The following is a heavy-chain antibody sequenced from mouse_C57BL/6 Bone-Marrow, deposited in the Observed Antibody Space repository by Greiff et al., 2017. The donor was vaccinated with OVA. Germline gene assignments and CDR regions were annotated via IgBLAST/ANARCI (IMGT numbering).Heavy chain of an antibody. D-gene: IGHD1-1*01. CDR2: IHPNSGST. V-gene: IGHV1-64*01. CDR1: GYTFTSYW. J-gene: IGHJ1*03. CDR3: ARRGSSLWYFDV. Sequence: VQLQQPGAELVKPGASVKLSCKASGYTFTSYWMHWVKQRPGQGLEWIGMIHPNSGSTNYNEKFKSKATLTVDKSSSTAYMQHSSLTSEDSAVYYCARRGSSLWYFDVWGTGTTVTVSS.